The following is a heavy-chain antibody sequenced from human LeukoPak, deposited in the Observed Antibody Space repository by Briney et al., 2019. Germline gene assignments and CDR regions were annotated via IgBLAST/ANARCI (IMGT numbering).Heavy chain of an antibody. J-gene: IGHJ6*04. CDR1: GYTFTSYD. V-gene: IGHV1-8*01. Sequence: ASVKVSCKASGYTFTSYDINWVRQATGQGLEWMEWMNPNSGVTVYAQKFQGRVTMTRNTSVSTAYMELSGLRPDDTAVYYCARLERMDVWGKGTTVTVSS. CDR3: ARLERMDV. CDR2: MNPNSGVT.